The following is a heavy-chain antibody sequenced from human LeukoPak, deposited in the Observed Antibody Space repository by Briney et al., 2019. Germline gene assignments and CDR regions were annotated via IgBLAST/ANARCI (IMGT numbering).Heavy chain of an antibody. CDR3: ARDWKADF. Sequence: PGGPLRLSCATSGFTFSTYAMTWVRQAPGKGLEWVSAIDIYSAKTNYADSVKGRFTISRDNSKNTLYLQMNSLRGEDTAKYYCARDWKADFWGHGTLVTVSS. J-gene: IGHJ4*01. D-gene: IGHD1-1*01. CDR1: GFTFSTYA. CDR2: IDIYSAKT. V-gene: IGHV3-23*05.